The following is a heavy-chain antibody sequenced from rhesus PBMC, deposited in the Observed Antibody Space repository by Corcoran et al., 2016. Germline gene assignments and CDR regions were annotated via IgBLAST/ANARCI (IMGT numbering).Heavy chain of an antibody. CDR3: AKPYGSNYWYFDI. CDR2: IYSSSGNT. CDR1: GGSISGGYA. D-gene: IGHD4-29*01. J-gene: IGHJ2*01. V-gene: IGHV4S7*01. Sequence: QVQLQELGPGLLRPSEPLSLTCAVSGGSISGGYAWGWVRQPTGKGLEWIGNIYSSSGNTYYNPSLRSRATISTDTSKNQFSLKLSSVTAADTTVYYCAKPYGSNYWYFDIWGPGTPITISS.